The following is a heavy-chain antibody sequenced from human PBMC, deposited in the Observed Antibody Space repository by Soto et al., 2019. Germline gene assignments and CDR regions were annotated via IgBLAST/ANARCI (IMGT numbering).Heavy chain of an antibody. Sequence: ASVKVSCKASGYMFTTYAIHWVRQAPGQSLEWMGWIHGGSGDTKYSQKFQGRITITRDTSASTAFMELSSLRSEDTALYYCARDDDSSSWYYFDYWGQGTLVTVSS. J-gene: IGHJ4*02. V-gene: IGHV1-3*01. CDR2: IHGGSGDT. CDR1: GYMFTTYA. D-gene: IGHD6-13*01. CDR3: ARDDDSSSWYYFDY.